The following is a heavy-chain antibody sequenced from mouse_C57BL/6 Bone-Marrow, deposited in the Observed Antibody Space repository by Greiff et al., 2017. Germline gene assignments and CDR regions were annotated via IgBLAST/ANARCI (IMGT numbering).Heavy chain of an antibody. J-gene: IGHJ2*01. D-gene: IGHD3-3*01. Sequence: VQLQQPGPELVKPGASVKLSCKASGYTFTSYWMNWVKQRPGQGLAWIGNINPRNGGTNYNEKFKSKATLTVDKSSSTASMQRSSLTSEYSAVYYCARWDARTKFDYWGQGTTLTVSS. CDR3: ARWDARTKFDY. CDR2: INPRNGGT. V-gene: IGHV1-53*01. CDR1: GYTFTSYW.